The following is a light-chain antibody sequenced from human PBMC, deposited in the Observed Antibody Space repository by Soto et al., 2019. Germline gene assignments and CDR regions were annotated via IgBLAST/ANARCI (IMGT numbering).Light chain of an antibody. CDR2: TAS. V-gene: IGKV1-39*01. CDR1: LSISSY. J-gene: IGKJ3*01. Sequence: DIQMTQSPSSLSASVGARVTITCRASLSISSYLSWYQQKPGQAPKVLIYTASSLQSGVPLRFSGSGSGTDFTLTISSLQPEDFATYFCQQSHSTPFTFGPGTTVDIK. CDR3: QQSHSTPFT.